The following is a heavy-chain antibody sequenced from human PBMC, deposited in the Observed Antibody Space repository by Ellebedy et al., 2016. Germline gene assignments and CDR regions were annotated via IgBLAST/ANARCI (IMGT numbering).Heavy chain of an antibody. J-gene: IGHJ5*01. Sequence: GGSLRLSXAVSGFTFSIYWMHWVRQAPGKGLVWVSRINSDGTSTSYADSVKGRFTISRDNAKNTLYLQMNSLRAEDTAVYYCARLTYDSGTFRLDSWGQGTQVTVSS. CDR1: GFTFSIYW. CDR2: INSDGTST. V-gene: IGHV3-74*01. CDR3: ARLTYDSGTFRLDS. D-gene: IGHD3-10*01.